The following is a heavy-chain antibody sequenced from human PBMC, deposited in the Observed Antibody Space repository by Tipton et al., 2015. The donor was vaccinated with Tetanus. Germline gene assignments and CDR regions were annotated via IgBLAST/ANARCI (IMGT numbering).Heavy chain of an antibody. V-gene: IGHV4-39*01. CDR3: ARRRWQADY. J-gene: IGHJ4*02. Sequence: LRLSCTVSGGSISSSSYYWGWIRQPPGKGLEWIGSIYYSGSTYYNPSLKSRVTISVDTSKNQFSLKLSSVTAADTAVYYCARRRWQADYWGQGTLVTVSS. CDR2: IYYSGST. CDR1: GGSISSSSYY.